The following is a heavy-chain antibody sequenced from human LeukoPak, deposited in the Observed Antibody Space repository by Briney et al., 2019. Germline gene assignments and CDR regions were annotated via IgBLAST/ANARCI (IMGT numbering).Heavy chain of an antibody. CDR1: GFTFSSYS. Sequence: NPGGSLRLSCAASGFTFSSYSMNWVRQAPGKGLEWVSSISSSSSYIYYADSVKGRFTISRDNAKNSLYLQMNGLRAEDTAVYYCARADIVVVPAAIRMEPFDYWGQGTLVTVSS. CDR3: ARADIVVVPAAIRMEPFDY. D-gene: IGHD2-2*02. J-gene: IGHJ4*02. CDR2: ISSSSSYI. V-gene: IGHV3-21*01.